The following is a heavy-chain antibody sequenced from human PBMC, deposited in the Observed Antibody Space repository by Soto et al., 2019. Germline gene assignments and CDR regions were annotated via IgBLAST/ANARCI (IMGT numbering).Heavy chain of an antibody. CDR3: AKDGAYGDYEFGH. V-gene: IGHV3-23*01. J-gene: IGHJ4*02. CDR2: ISGSGGST. D-gene: IGHD4-17*01. Sequence: EVQLLESGGGLVQPGGSLRLSCAASGFTFSSYAMSWVRQAPGKGLEWVSAISGSGGSTYYADSVKGRFTIYRDNSKNTRYLQMNSLRAEDTAVYYCAKDGAYGDYEFGHWGQGTLVTVSS. CDR1: GFTFSSYA.